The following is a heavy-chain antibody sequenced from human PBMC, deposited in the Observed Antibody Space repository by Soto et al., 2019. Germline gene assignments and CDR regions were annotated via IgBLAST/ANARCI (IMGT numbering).Heavy chain of an antibody. CDR2: IYYSGST. J-gene: IGHJ5*02. V-gene: IGHV4-39*01. CDR1: GGSISSSSYY. CDR3: ARQGNIVVVPADGWFDP. Sequence: QLQLQESGPGLVKPSETLSLTCTVSGGSISSSSYYWGWIRQPPGKGLEWIGSIYYSGSTYYNPSLKSRVTISVDTSKNQFSLKLSSVTAADTVVYYCARQGNIVVVPADGWFDPWGQGTLVTVSS. D-gene: IGHD2-2*01.